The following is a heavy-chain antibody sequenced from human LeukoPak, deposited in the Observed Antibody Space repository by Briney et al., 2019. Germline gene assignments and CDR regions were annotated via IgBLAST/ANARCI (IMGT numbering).Heavy chain of an antibody. J-gene: IGHJ4*02. V-gene: IGHV3-74*01. CDR1: GFTFSSYW. Sequence: GGSLRLSCAASGFTFSSYWMHWVRQAPGKGLVWVSRIKSDGSVTTYADSVKGRFTISRDNAKNTLYLQMNSLRAEDTAVYYCARGYSSGWTLLGYWGQGTLVTVSS. CDR2: IKSDGSVT. D-gene: IGHD6-19*01. CDR3: ARGYSSGWTLLGY.